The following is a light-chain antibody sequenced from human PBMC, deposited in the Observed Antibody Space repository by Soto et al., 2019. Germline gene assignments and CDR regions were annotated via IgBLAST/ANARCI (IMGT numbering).Light chain of an antibody. CDR1: QTINKW. CDR2: DAS. Sequence: DIQMTQSPSTLSASVGDRVTITCRASQTINKWLAWYQQKPGKTPRLLIHDASKLASGVTSRFSGSGSGTEFSLTISSLQPDDSATYYCQQYHTQSTFGHGTKVNIK. CDR3: QQYHTQST. J-gene: IGKJ3*01. V-gene: IGKV1-5*01.